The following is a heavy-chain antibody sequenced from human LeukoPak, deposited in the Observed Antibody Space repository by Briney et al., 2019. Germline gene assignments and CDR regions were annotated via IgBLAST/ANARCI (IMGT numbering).Heavy chain of an antibody. CDR2: ISSSSSYI. CDR3: ARGSSGYSYGYDY. D-gene: IGHD5-18*01. V-gene: IGHV3-21*01. Sequence: GGSLRLSCAASGFTFSSYSMNWVRQAPGKGLEWVSSISSSSSYIYYADSVKGRFTISRNNAKNSLYLQINSLRAEDTAVYYCARGSSGYSYGYDYWGQGTLVTVSS. J-gene: IGHJ4*02. CDR1: GFTFSSYS.